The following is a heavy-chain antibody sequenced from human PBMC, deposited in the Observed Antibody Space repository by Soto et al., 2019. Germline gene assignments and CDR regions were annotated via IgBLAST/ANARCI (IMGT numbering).Heavy chain of an antibody. J-gene: IGHJ4*02. CDR1: GGTFRTYA. CDR3: ASGIQLWLRRINTGYSG. CDR2: IIPMFGTA. V-gene: IGHV1-69*12. Sequence: QVQLVQSGAEVKKPESSVKVSCKAPGGTFRTYAISWVRQAPGQGLEWMGGIIPMFGTANYAQRFQDRVTITADESTNTVYMELSSLRSEDTAVDFCASGIQLWLRRINTGYSGWGQGTLVTVSS. D-gene: IGHD5-18*01.